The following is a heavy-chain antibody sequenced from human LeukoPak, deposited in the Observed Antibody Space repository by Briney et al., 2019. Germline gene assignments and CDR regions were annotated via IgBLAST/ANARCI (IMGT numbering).Heavy chain of an antibody. CDR2: ISAYNGNT. J-gene: IGHJ4*02. D-gene: IGHD6-13*01. Sequence: ASVKVSCKASGYTFTSYGISWVRQAPGQGLEWMGWISAYNGNTNYAQKLQGRVAMTTDTSTSTAYMELRSLRSDDTAVYYCASVIAAAALYYFDYWGQGTLVTVSS. V-gene: IGHV1-18*01. CDR3: ASVIAAAALYYFDY. CDR1: GYTFTSYG.